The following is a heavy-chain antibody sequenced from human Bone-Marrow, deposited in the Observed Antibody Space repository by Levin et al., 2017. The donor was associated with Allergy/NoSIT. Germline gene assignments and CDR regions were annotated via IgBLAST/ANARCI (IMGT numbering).Heavy chain of an antibody. CDR3: AKDQVGASYFSAMDV. CDR1: GFTFSEFG. CDR2: IREGGGDT. D-gene: IGHD1-26*01. Sequence: GESLKISCAASGFTFSEFGMAWVRQPQGKGLEWISTIREGGGDTYYADSVKGRFTISRDNSKNTLYLQMNSLRVQDTALYHCAKDQVGASYFSAMDVWGQGTTVIVSS. V-gene: IGHV3-23*01. J-gene: IGHJ6*02.